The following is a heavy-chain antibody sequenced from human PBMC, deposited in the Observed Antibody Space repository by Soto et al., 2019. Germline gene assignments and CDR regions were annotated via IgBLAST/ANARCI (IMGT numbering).Heavy chain of an antibody. V-gene: IGHV1-46*01. CDR3: ARGSVVVVAATRMKPKYNWFDP. D-gene: IGHD2-15*01. Sequence: ASVKVSCKASGYTFTSYYMHWVRQAPGQGLEWMGIINPSGGSTSYAQKFQGRVTMTRDTSTSTVYMELSSLRSEDTAVYYCARGSVVVVAATRMKPKYNWFDPWGQGTLVTVSS. J-gene: IGHJ5*02. CDR2: INPSGGST. CDR1: GYTFTSYY.